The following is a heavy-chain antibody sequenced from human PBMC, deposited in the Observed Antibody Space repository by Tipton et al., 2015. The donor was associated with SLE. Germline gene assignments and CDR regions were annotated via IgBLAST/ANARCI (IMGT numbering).Heavy chain of an antibody. V-gene: IGHV4-61*02. Sequence: TLSLTCTVSGGSISSGSQYWSWIRQPAGKGLEWIGRIYSRGSMNYNLSTRSRVTISMDTSRNEFSLKLSSVTAADTAVYYCARDGDYSDSIYKWFDPWGQGTLVTVSS. CDR1: GGSISSGSQY. J-gene: IGHJ5*02. CDR3: ARDGDYSDSIYKWFDP. CDR2: IYSRGSM. D-gene: IGHD4-11*01.